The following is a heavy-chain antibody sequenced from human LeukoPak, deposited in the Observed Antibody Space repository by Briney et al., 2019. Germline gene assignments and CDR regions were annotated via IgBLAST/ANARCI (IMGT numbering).Heavy chain of an antibody. V-gene: IGHV3-11*04. J-gene: IGHJ6*04. CDR1: GGSFSGYY. CDR2: ISSSGSTI. CDR3: AELGITMIGGV. Sequence: LSLTCAVYGGSFSGYYWSWIRQPPGKGLEWVSYISSSGSTIYYADSVKGRFTISRDNAKISLYLQMNSLRAEDTAVYYCAELGITMIGGVWGKGTTVTISS. D-gene: IGHD3-10*02.